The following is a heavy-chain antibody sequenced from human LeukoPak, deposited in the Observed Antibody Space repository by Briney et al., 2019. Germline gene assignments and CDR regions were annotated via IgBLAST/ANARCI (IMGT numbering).Heavy chain of an antibody. CDR1: GFTVSSNY. J-gene: IGHJ4*02. D-gene: IGHD2-2*01. CDR2: ISGSGGSP. V-gene: IGHV3-23*01. Sequence: GGSLRLSCAASGFTVSSNYMSWVRQAPGKGLEWVSGISGSGGSPSYADSVKGRFTISRDNSKNTLYLQMNSLRAEDTAMYYCAKRRGEVPTASLDYWGQGTLVTVSS. CDR3: AKRRGEVPTASLDY.